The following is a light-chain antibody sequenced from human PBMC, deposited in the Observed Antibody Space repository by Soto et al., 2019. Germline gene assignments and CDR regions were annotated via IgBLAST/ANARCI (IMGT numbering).Light chain of an antibody. CDR2: GAS. J-gene: IGKJ3*01. V-gene: IGKV3-20*01. Sequence: EIVLTQSPGTLSLSPGERATLSCRASQSVSGTYLAWYQQTPGQASRLLIYGASSRATGIPDRFSGSGSGTDFTLTISRLEPEDFTVYYCQQYGTLPTTFGPGTKVDVK. CDR1: QSVSGTY. CDR3: QQYGTLPTT.